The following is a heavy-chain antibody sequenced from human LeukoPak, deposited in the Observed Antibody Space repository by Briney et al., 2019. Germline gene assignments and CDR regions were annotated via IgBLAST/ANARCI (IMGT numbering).Heavy chain of an antibody. D-gene: IGHD3-22*01. CDR1: HGSINSYY. CDR2: IYYSGST. J-gene: IGHJ4*02. CDR3: ARRDYFDGSGLDH. V-gene: IGHV4-59*01. Sequence: SETLSLTCTVSHGSINSYYWSWIRQPPGKGLEWIGYIYYSGSTNYNPSLKSRVTISLDTSKNQLSLKLSSVTAADTAVYFCARRDYFDGSGLDHWGQGTLVTVSS.